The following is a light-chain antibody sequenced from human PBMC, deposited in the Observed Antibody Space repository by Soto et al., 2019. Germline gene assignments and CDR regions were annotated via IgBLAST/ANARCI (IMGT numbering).Light chain of an antibody. J-gene: IGLJ1*01. Sequence: SALAQPASVSGSPGQSITISCTGTISAVGGYKCVSWYQQHPGRVPKLMIYDVTNRSSGVSNRFSGSKSGNTASLTISGLRAEDEADYYCNSYSGGNTLYVFGSGTKVTVL. CDR1: ISAVGGYKC. CDR3: NSYSGGNTLYV. CDR2: DVT. V-gene: IGLV2-14*03.